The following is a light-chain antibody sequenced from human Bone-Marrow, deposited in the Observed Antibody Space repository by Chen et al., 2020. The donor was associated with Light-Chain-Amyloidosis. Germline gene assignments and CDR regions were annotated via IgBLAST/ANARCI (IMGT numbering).Light chain of an antibody. Sequence: SYVVTQPSSVSVAPGQTVTLACGGNNIGSTSVHWYQQTPGQAPLLVVYDDSDRPSGIPERLSGSNSGNTATLTISRVEAGDEADYYCQVWDRSSDRPVFGGGTKLTVL. CDR2: DDS. CDR1: NIGSTS. J-gene: IGLJ3*02. CDR3: QVWDRSSDRPV. V-gene: IGLV3-21*02.